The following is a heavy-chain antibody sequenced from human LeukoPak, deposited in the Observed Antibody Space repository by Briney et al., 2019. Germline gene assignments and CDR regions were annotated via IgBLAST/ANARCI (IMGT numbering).Heavy chain of an antibody. CDR3: AHSLGRRKDYYYMDV. CDR1: GGSISSGSYY. J-gene: IGHJ6*03. Sequence: QTLSLTCTVSGGSISSGSYYWSWIRQPPGKALEWLGLLYWDGDSRYSLSLNDRLTITKDTSKNQVVLRMINLDPVDTATYFCAHSLGRRKDYYYMDVWGKGTTVTVSS. D-gene: IGHD7-27*01. V-gene: IGHV2-5*08. CDR2: LYWDGDS.